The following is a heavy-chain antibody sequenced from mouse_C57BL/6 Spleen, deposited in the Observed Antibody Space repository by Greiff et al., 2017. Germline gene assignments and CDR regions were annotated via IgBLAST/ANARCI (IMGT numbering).Heavy chain of an antibody. CDR1: GYTFTSYW. Sequence: QVQLKQPGAELVRPGSSVKLSCKASGYTFTSYWMHWVKQRPIQGLEWIGNIDPSDSETHYNQKFKDKATLTVDKSSSTAYMQLSSLTSEDSAVFYGARSKLGLPLCAMDYWGEGTSVTVSS. CDR2: IDPSDSET. J-gene: IGHJ4*01. CDR3: ARSKLGLPLCAMDY. D-gene: IGHD3-1*01. V-gene: IGHV1-52*01.